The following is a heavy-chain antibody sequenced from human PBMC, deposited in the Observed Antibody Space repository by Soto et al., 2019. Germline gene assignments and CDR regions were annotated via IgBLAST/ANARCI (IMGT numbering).Heavy chain of an antibody. CDR3: ARGQDNWGWGDY. CDR2: INAGNGNT. V-gene: IGHV1-3*01. CDR1: GYTFTSYA. Sequence: GASVKVSCKASGYTFTSYAMHWLRQSAGQRLEWMGWINAGNGNTKYSQKFQGRVTITRDTSASTAYMELSSLRSEDTAVYYCARGQDNWGWGDYWGQGTLVTVSS. J-gene: IGHJ4*02. D-gene: IGHD7-27*01.